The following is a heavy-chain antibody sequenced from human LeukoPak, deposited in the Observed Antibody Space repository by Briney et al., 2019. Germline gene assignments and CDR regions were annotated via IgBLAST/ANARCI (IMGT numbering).Heavy chain of an antibody. CDR2: INPSSGNT. CDR1: GYTFTSYG. J-gene: IGHJ3*02. D-gene: IGHD1-26*01. Sequence: GSLRVSCTASGYTFTSYGMNWVRQAPGQGLEWVGWINPSSGNTGYAQNLQGRVTMTRNTSKSTAYMELSSLRSEDTGVYYCARMGRGGSYYDAFDIWGEGTMVTVSS. V-gene: IGHV1-8*01. CDR3: ARMGRGGSYYDAFDI.